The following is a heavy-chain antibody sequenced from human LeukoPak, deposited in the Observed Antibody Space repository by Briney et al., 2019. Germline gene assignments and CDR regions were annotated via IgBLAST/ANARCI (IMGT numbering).Heavy chain of an antibody. CDR2: INPNSGGT. D-gene: IGHD6-13*01. V-gene: IGHV1-2*02. J-gene: IGHJ5*02. Sequence: ASVKVSCKASGYTFTGYYMHWVRQAPGQGLEWMGWINPNSGGTNYAQKFQGRVTMTRDTSISTAYMELSRLRSDDTAVYYCARDRGIAAAGTGWFDPWGQGTLVTVSS. CDR1: GYTFTGYY. CDR3: ARDRGIAAAGTGWFDP.